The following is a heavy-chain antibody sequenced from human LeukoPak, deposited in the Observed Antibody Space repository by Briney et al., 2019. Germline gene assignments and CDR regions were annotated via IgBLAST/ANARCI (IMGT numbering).Heavy chain of an antibody. D-gene: IGHD6-13*01. CDR2: INHSGST. CDR3: ARLEEQQLYYFDY. V-gene: IGHV4-34*01. J-gene: IGHJ4*02. Sequence: PSETLSLTCAVYGGSFSGYYWSWIRQPPGKGLEWIGEINHSGSTNYNPSLKSRVTISVDTSKNQFSLKLSSVTAADTAVYYCARLEEQQLYYFDYWGQGTLVTVSS. CDR1: GGSFSGYY.